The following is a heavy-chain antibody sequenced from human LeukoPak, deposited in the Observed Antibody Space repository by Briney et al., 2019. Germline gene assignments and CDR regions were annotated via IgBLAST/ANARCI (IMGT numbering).Heavy chain of an antibody. CDR2: INTNTGNP. D-gene: IGHD3-10*01. CDR3: AREGSGSYEGFIDY. Sequence: ASVKVSCKASGYSFTRYAMNWVRQAPGQGLEWMGWINTNTGNPTYAQGLTGRFVFSLDTSVSTAYLQISSLKAADTAVYYCAREGSGSYEGFIDYWGQGTLVTVSS. CDR1: GYSFTRYA. V-gene: IGHV7-4-1*02. J-gene: IGHJ4*02.